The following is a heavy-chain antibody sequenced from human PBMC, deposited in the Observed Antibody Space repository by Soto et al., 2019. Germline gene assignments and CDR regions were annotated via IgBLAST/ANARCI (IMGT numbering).Heavy chain of an antibody. V-gene: IGHV1-69*02. CDR2: VNPIVRMS. D-gene: IGHD3-10*01. Sequence: QVQLVQSGAEVKRPGSSVKVSCKASGDSFNFYSINWVRQAAGLGLEWMGRVNPIVRMSNYAQKFQGRVTMTADKSTSTAYMKLSSLRSEDTAIYYCASSYGSGYRTFDYWGQGALVTVSS. CDR3: ASSYGSGYRTFDY. CDR1: GDSFNFYS. J-gene: IGHJ4*02.